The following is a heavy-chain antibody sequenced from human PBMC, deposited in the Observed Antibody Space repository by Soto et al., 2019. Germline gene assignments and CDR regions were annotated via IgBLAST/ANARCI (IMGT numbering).Heavy chain of an antibody. Sequence: TSETLSLTCTVSGGSISSYYWSWIRQPPGKGLEWIGYIYYSGSTNYNPSLKSRVTISVDTSKNQFSLKLSSVTAADTAVYYCAREGFTVTTLSKGNYYYYGMDVWGQGTTVTVS. CDR3: AREGFTVTTLSKGNYYYYGMDV. CDR2: IYYSGST. J-gene: IGHJ6*02. D-gene: IGHD4-17*01. CDR1: GGSISSYY. V-gene: IGHV4-59*01.